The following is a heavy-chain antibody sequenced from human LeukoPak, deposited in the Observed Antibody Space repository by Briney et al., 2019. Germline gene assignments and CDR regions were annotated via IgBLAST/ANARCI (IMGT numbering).Heavy chain of an antibody. CDR1: GFTFSSYA. CDR3: ARAERVLATQQLVWGGYFDY. CDR2: ISYDGSNK. V-gene: IGHV3-30*01. Sequence: PGGSLRLSCAASGFTFSSYAMHWVRQAPGKGLEWVAVISYDGSNKYYADSVKGRFTISRDNSKNTLYLQMNSLRAEDTAVYYCARAERVLATQQLVWGGYFDYWGQGTLVTVSS. D-gene: IGHD6-13*01. J-gene: IGHJ4*02.